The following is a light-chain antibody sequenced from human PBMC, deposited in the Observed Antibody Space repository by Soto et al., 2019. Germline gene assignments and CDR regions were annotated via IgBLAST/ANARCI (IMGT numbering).Light chain of an antibody. CDR3: QQYNNLPLT. Sequence: EIVMTQSPATLSVSPGERATLSCRASQSVSSNLAWYQQKPGQAPRLLNYGASTRATGIPARFSGSGSGTEFTLTISSLQSEDFAVYYCQQYNNLPLTFGGGTKVEIK. CDR1: QSVSSN. V-gene: IGKV3-15*01. J-gene: IGKJ4*01. CDR2: GAS.